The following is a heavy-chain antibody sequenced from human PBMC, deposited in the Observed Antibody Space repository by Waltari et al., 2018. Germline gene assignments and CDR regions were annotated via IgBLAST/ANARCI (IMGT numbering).Heavy chain of an antibody. J-gene: IGHJ5*02. CDR2: IYYSGST. Sequence: QVQLQESGPGLVKPSETLSLTCTVSGGSISRYYWSWIRQPPGKGLSWIGYIYYSGSTNYNPSLKSRVTISVDTSKNQFSLKLSSVTAADTAVYYCARGTTGTAFDPWGQGTLVTVSS. CDR3: ARGTTGTAFDP. D-gene: IGHD1-1*01. CDR1: GGSISRYY. V-gene: IGHV4-59*01.